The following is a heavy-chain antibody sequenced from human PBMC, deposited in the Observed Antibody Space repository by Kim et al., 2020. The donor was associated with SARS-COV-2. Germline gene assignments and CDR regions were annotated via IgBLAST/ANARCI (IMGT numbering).Heavy chain of an antibody. CDR2: IYHSGST. D-gene: IGHD3-16*02. J-gene: IGHJ4*02. CDR3: ASGGGGVIVTPYLSY. CDR1: GGSISSSNW. Sequence: SETLSLTCAVSGGSISSSNWWSWVRQPPGKWLEWIGEIYHSGSTNYNPSLKSRVTISVDKSKNQFSLKLSSVTAADTAVYYCASGGGGVIVTPYLSYWGQGTLVTVSS. V-gene: IGHV4-4*02.